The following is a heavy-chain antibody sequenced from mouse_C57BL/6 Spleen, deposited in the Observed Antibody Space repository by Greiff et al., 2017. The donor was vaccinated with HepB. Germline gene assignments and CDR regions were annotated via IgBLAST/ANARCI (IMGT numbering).Heavy chain of an antibody. Sequence: VKLMESGAELVKPGASVKLSCKASGYTFTEYTIHWVKQRSGQGLEWIGWFYPGSGSIKYNEKFKDKATLTADKSSSTVYMELSRLTSEDSAVYVCARPQLGSYAMDYWGQGTSVTVSS. D-gene: IGHD4-1*02. CDR1: GYTFTEYT. CDR2: FYPGSGSI. V-gene: IGHV1-62-2*01. CDR3: ARPQLGSYAMDY. J-gene: IGHJ4*01.